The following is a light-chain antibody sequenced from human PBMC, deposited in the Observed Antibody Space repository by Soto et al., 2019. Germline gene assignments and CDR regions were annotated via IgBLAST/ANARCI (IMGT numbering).Light chain of an antibody. CDR3: QQYGSSPPT. Sequence: ETVLTQSPGTLSMSPGERATLSCRASQSVSSSYLAWYQQKPGQAPRLLIYGASSRATGIPDRFSGSGSGTDFTLTISRLEPEDFAVYYCQQYGSSPPTFGQGTTV. CDR2: GAS. J-gene: IGKJ1*01. V-gene: IGKV3-20*01. CDR1: QSVSSSY.